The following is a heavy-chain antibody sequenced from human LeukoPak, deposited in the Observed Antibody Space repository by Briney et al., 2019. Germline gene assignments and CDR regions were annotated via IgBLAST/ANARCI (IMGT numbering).Heavy chain of an antibody. CDR3: ARVPSASYLFDY. CDR2: INPNSGGT. J-gene: IGHJ4*02. Sequence: ASVKVSCKASGYTFTGYYMHWVRQAPGQGLEWMGWINPNSGGTNYAQKFQGRVTMTRDTSISTAYMELSRLRSDDTAVYYCARVPSASYLFDYWGQGTLVTVSS. V-gene: IGHV1-2*02. D-gene: IGHD1-26*01. CDR1: GYTFTGYY.